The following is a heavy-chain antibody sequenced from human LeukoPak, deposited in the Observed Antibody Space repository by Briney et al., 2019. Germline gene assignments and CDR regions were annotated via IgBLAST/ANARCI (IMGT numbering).Heavy chain of an antibody. J-gene: IGHJ4*02. CDR2: ISFDGSNK. D-gene: IGHD1-1*01. CDR3: AKDLSNWNDVTTPDY. Sequence: GGSLRLSCAASGFTFSSYGMHWVRQAPGKGLEWVAFISFDGSNKYYGDSVKGQFTVSRDNSKNTLYLQMNSLRAEDTAVYYCAKDLSNWNDVTTPDYWGQGTLVTVSS. CDR1: GFTFSSYG. V-gene: IGHV3-30*18.